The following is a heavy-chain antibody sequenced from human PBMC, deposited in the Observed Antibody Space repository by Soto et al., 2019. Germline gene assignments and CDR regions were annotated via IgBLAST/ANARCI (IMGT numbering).Heavy chain of an antibody. CDR1: GGSISSSNW. J-gene: IGHJ5*02. V-gene: IGHV4-4*02. CDR3: ARHQSHSSSYVDP. D-gene: IGHD6-13*01. Sequence: SETLSLTCAVSGGSISSSNWWSWVRQPPGKGLEWIGEIYHSGSTNYNPSLKSRVTISVDKSKNQFSLKLSSVTAADTAVYYCARHQSHSSSYVDPWGQGTLVTVSS. CDR2: IYHSGST.